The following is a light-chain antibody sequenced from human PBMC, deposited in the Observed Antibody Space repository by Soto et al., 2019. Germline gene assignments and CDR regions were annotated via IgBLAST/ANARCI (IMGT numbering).Light chain of an antibody. V-gene: IGLV2-11*01. CDR1: SSDVGDYNS. J-gene: IGLJ1*01. CDR2: DVS. Sequence: QSALTQPRSVSGSPGQSVTVSCIGTSSDVGDYNSVSWYQQRPGKAPKLMIYDVSKRPSGVPDRFSGSKSGNTASLTISGLQAEDEADYYCCSYVGSYSYVFGIGTKLTVL. CDR3: CSYVGSYSYV.